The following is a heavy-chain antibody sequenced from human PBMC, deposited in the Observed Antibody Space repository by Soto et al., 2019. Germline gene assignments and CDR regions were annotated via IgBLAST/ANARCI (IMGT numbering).Heavy chain of an antibody. CDR3: AQDLGPGDLEVFGRYYCGMDV. D-gene: IGHD2-8*02. V-gene: IGHV3-23*01. J-gene: IGHJ6*02. CDR1: GFSFNNHA. CDR2: ISRGGGDT. Sequence: EVQLLESGGGLVQPGRSRRLSCAASGFSFNNHAMSWVRQAPGKGLEWISTISRGGGDTYYADSVKGRFTISRDNSKNTVCLQMYGLRAEDTAVYYSAQDLGPGDLEVFGRYYCGMDVWGQGTAVTVSS.